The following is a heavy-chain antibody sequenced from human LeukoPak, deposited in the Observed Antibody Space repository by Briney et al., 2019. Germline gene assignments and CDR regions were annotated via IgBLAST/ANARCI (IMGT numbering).Heavy chain of an antibody. D-gene: IGHD3-3*01. Sequence: ATVKISRKVSGYTFTDYYMHWVQQAPGKGLEWMGLVDPEDGETIYAEKFQGRVTITADTSTDTAYMELSSLRSEDTAVYYCARVLQFLEWPFDYWGQGTLVTVSS. J-gene: IGHJ4*02. CDR3: ARVLQFLEWPFDY. V-gene: IGHV1-69-2*01. CDR2: VDPEDGET. CDR1: GYTFTDYY.